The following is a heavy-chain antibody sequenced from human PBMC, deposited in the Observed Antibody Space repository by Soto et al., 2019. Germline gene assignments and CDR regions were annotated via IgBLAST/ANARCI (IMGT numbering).Heavy chain of an antibody. J-gene: IGHJ4*02. CDR3: ARDLRTDVLTVPFDF. Sequence: EVQLVESGGGLVQPGGSLRLSCAASGFSFSNSWMHWVRQAPGKGLVWVSHINSDGSRTTYGDSVRGRFTMSRDNAKNTLYLQMNSLRAEDTAVYYCARDLRTDVLTVPFDFWGPGTLVTVSS. CDR1: GFSFSNSW. CDR2: INSDGSRT. V-gene: IGHV3-74*03.